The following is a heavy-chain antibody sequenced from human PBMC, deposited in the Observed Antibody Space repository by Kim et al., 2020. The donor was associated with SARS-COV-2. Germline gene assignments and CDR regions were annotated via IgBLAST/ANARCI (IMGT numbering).Heavy chain of an antibody. CDR2: ISSSSIYI. CDR3: ASLDYGEWGNDAFDI. CDR1: GFSFSSYT. J-gene: IGHJ3*02. Sequence: GGSLRLSCAASGFSFSSYTMNWVRQAPGKGLEWVSSISSSSIYIYYAGSVKGRFTISRDSAKNSLHLQMNSLRAEDTAVYYCASLDYGEWGNDAFDIWG. D-gene: IGHD4-17*01. V-gene: IGHV3-21*01.